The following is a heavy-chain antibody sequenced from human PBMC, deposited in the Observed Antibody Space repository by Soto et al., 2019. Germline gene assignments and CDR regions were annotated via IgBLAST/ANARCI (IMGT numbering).Heavy chain of an antibody. J-gene: IGHJ6*02. CDR2: IIPIFGTA. V-gene: IGHV1-69*12. CDR3: ARDQRGYDYHSYGMDV. D-gene: IGHD5-12*01. Sequence: QVQLVQSGAEVKKPGSSVKVSCKASGGTFSSYAISWVRQAPGQGLEWMGGIIPIFGTANYAQKFQGRVTIAADESTSTACRELRSPRSEDTAVYYCARDQRGYDYHSYGMDVWGHGTTVTVAS. CDR1: GGTFSSYA.